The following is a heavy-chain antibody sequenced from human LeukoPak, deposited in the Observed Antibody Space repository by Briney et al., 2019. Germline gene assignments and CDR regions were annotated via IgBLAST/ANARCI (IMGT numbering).Heavy chain of an antibody. Sequence: GGSLRLSCAASGFTFSTYGMSWVRQAPGKGLEWVSGISGSGGSTYYADSVRGRFTISRDNSKSTLSLQMNSLRAEDTAIYYCATYRQVLLSFESWGQGTLVTVSS. CDR2: ISGSGGST. CDR1: GFTFSTYG. D-gene: IGHD2/OR15-2a*01. J-gene: IGHJ4*02. CDR3: ATYRQVLLSFES. V-gene: IGHV3-23*01.